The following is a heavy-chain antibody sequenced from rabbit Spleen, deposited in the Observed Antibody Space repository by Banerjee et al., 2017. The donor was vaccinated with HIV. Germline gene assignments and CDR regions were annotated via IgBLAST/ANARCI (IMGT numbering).Heavy chain of an antibody. CDR1: GFSFSNNYY. Sequence: QSLEESGGDLVKPGASLTLTCTASGFSFSNNYYMCWVRQAPGKGLEWISCIAGSSSGFTYSATWAKGRFTISKTSSTTVTLQMTSLTVADTATYFCARDTGSSFSSYGMDLWGPGTLVTVS. CDR3: ARDTGSSFSSYGMDL. V-gene: IGHV1S40*01. J-gene: IGHJ6*01. D-gene: IGHD8-1*01. CDR2: IAGSSSGFT.